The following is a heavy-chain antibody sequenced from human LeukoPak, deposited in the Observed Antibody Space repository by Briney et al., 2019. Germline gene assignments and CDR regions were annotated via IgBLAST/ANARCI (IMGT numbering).Heavy chain of an antibody. CDR3: ARDRGYGKVVRIDY. Sequence: ASVKVSCKASGYTFIGHDIHWVRQAPGQGLEWMRWINPNSGDTNYSQKFQGRVTMTRDTSISTANMELSRLRSDDTAIYYCARDRGYGKVVRIDYWGQGTLVTVSS. D-gene: IGHD3-22*01. V-gene: IGHV1-2*02. CDR2: INPNSGDT. CDR1: GYTFIGHD. J-gene: IGHJ4*02.